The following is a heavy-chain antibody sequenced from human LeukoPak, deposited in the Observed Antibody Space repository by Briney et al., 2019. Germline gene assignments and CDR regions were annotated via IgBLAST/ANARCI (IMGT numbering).Heavy chain of an antibody. Sequence: APVKVSCKASGATFSTYAISWVGQAPGQGLEWMGGIIPIFGTANYAQKFQGRVTITADESTSTAYMELSSLRSEDTAVYYCARGLMVRGVYYYYYMDVWGKGTTVTISS. CDR2: IIPIFGTA. D-gene: IGHD3-10*01. V-gene: IGHV1-69*13. CDR1: GATFSTYA. J-gene: IGHJ6*03. CDR3: ARGLMVRGVYYYYYMDV.